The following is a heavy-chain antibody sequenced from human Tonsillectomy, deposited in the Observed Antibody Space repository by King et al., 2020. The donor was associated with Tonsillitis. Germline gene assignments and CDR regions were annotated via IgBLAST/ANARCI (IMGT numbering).Heavy chain of an antibody. CDR1: GGTFSSYA. CDR2: IIPIFGTT. V-gene: IGHV1-69*01. D-gene: IGHD6-19*01. CDR3: ARDAIAVAGTDY. Sequence: QLVQSGAEVKKPGSSVKVSCKASGGTFSSYAISWVRQAPGQGLEWMGGIIPIFGTTNYAQKFQRRVTITADVSTSTAFMELSSLRSEDTAVYYCARDAIAVAGTDYWGQGTLVTVSS. J-gene: IGHJ4*02.